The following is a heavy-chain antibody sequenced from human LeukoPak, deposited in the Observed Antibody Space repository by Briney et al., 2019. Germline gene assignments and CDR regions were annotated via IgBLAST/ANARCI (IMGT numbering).Heavy chain of an antibody. CDR3: ARSVRVWGSGSFSSYYYYYMDV. Sequence: PGGSLRLSCAASGFTFSTYWMTWVRQAPEKGLEWVANMKQDGSETYYVDSVKGRFTISRDNAKNSLYLQMNSLRAEDTAVYYCARSVRVWGSGSFSSYYYYYMDVWGKGTTVTVSS. J-gene: IGHJ6*03. D-gene: IGHD3-10*01. CDR1: GFTFSTYW. CDR2: MKQDGSET. V-gene: IGHV3-7*01.